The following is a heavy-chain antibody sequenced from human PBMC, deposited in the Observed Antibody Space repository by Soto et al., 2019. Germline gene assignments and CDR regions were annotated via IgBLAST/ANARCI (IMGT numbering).Heavy chain of an antibody. CDR2: ISSGSHFI. Sequence: GGSLRLSCAASGFNFPGYSMNWVRQAPGKGLEWVASISSGSHFIYYADSVRGRFTISRDNARDSLLLQMNSLRAGDTGVYFCARDQSQGQMLLPYFDYWGQGTLVTVSS. CDR3: ARDQSQGQMLLPYFDY. V-gene: IGHV3-21*04. CDR1: GFNFPGYS. D-gene: IGHD3-10*02. J-gene: IGHJ4*02.